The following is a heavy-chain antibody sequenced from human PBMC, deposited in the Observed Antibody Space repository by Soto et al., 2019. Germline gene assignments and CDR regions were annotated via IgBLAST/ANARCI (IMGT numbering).Heavy chain of an antibody. CDR1: GITFTNYW. CDR3: GTVFEH. J-gene: IGHJ4*02. V-gene: IGHV3-74*01. CDR2: VDSDGRGT. Sequence: EVQLVESGGDSVQPGGSLRLSCVASGITFTNYWMHWVRQVPGKGLVWVARVDSDGRGTSYADFVKGRFTISRDNAKNTLYLQMNRLRVEDTAMYYCGTVFEHWGQGIPVTVSS.